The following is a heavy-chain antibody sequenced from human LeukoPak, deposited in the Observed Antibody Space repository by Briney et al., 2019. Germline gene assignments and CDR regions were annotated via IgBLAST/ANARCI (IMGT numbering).Heavy chain of an antibody. CDR1: GFTVRSNY. J-gene: IGHJ4*02. V-gene: IGHV3-53*01. CDR3: ARGSDYDRSGYFYIMES. CDR2: IYSAGAT. D-gene: IGHD3-22*01. Sequence: GGSLRLSCAASGFTVRSNYMSWVRQAPGKGLEWVSVIYSAGATYYSASVEGRFTISRDNSKNTLYLQVYSLRAEDTAVYYCARGSDYDRSGYFYIMESWGQGTLVTVSS.